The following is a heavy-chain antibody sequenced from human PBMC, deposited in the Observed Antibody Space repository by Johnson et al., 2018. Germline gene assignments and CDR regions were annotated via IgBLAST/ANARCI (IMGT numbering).Heavy chain of an antibody. J-gene: IGHJ4*02. Sequence: QVQLQQWGAGLLKPSETLSLTCAVYGGSFNGYYWSWIRQPPGKGLEWFGEINYGGSTTYNPSLKIRGTISVDTSMNHFSLKLSSVTAADPAVYYCAAQWLGGPGYFDYWSQGILVTVSS. CDR2: INYGGST. CDR1: GGSFNGYY. D-gene: IGHD6-19*01. CDR3: AAQWLGGPGYFDY. V-gene: IGHV4-34*01.